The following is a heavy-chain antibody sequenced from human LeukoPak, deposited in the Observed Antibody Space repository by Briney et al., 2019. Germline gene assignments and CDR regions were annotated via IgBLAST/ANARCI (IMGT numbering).Heavy chain of an antibody. CDR1: GFTFSSYS. CDR3: AKDHQYSSGWYPDPNYGMDV. V-gene: IGHV3-21*04. Sequence: KPGGSLRLSCAASGFTFSSYSMNWVRQAPGKGLEWVSSISSSSSYIYYADSVKGRFTISRDNAKNTLYLQMNSLRAEDTAVYYCAKDHQYSSGWYPDPNYGMDVWGQGTTVTVSS. J-gene: IGHJ6*02. CDR2: ISSSSSYI. D-gene: IGHD6-19*01.